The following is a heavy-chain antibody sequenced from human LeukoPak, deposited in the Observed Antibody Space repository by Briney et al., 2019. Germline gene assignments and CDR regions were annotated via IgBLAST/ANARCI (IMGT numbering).Heavy chain of an antibody. CDR2: MSSSGGSI. J-gene: IGHJ6*03. CDR3: ARDAGGYYYMDV. Sequence: GGSLRLSCAASGFTFSDYYMSWIRQAPGKGPEWVSYMSSSGGSIYYADSVKGRFTISRDNATNLLYLQMNSLRADDTAVYYCARDAGGYYYMDVWGKGTTVTVSS. CDR1: GFTFSDYY. V-gene: IGHV3-11*01.